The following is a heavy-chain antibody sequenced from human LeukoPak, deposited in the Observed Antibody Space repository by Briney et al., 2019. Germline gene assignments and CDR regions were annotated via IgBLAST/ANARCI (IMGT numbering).Heavy chain of an antibody. CDR1: GGSISSYY. Sequence: PSETLSLTCTVSGGSISSYYWSWIRQPPGKGLEWIGYIYYSGSTNYNPSLKSRVTISVDTSKNQFSLKLSSVTAADTAVYYCARHGSYSSGWYTCGYFDLWGRGTLVTVSS. V-gene: IGHV4-59*08. J-gene: IGHJ2*01. CDR3: ARHGSYSSGWYTCGYFDL. CDR2: IYYSGST. D-gene: IGHD6-19*01.